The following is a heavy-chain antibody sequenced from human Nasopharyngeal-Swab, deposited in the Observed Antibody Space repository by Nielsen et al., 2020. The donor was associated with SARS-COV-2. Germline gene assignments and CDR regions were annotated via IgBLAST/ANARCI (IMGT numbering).Heavy chain of an antibody. D-gene: IGHD3-9*01. Sequence: WIRQPPGKGLEWIGSIYYSGSTYYNPSLKSRVTISVDKSKKQFSLKLSSVSAADTAVYYCARGRHDILTGWWSYGFDIWGQGTMVTVSS. J-gene: IGHJ3*02. V-gene: IGHV4-39*07. CDR3: ARGRHDILTGWWSYGFDI. CDR2: IYYSGST.